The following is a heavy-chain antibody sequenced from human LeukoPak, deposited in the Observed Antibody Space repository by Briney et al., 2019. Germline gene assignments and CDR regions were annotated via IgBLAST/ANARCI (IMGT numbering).Heavy chain of an antibody. CDR1: GYSISSGYY. CDR2: IYHSGST. V-gene: IGHV4-38-2*02. CDR3: ARVASSSWYVSYYYYYYYMDV. Sequence: SETLSLTCTVSGYSISSGYYWGWIRQPPGKGLEWIGSIYHSGSTYYNPSLNSRVTISVDTSKNQFSLKLSSVTAADTAVYYCARVASSSWYVSYYYYYYYMDVWGKGTTVTVSS. D-gene: IGHD6-13*01. J-gene: IGHJ6*03.